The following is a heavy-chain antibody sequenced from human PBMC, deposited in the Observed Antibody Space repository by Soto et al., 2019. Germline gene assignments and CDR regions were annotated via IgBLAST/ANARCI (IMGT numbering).Heavy chain of an antibody. V-gene: IGHV1-24*01. J-gene: IGHJ6*02. Sequence: ASVKVSCKVSGYTRTELSMHWVRQAPGKGLEWMGGFDPEDGETIYAQKFQGRVTMTEDTSTDTAYMELSSLRSEDTAVYYCATTILRAGTSMRGFYYYYGMDVWGQGTTVTAP. D-gene: IGHD6-13*01. CDR3: ATTILRAGTSMRGFYYYYGMDV. CDR2: FDPEDGET. CDR1: GYTRTELS.